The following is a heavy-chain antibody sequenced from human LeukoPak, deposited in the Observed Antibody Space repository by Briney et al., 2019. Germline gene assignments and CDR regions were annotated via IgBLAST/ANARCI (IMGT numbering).Heavy chain of an antibody. CDR3: VKVQDGSTFDY. CDR2: ISSNGAGT. Sequence: PGGSLRLSCSASGFTFSRYPMYWVRQAPGKGLEYVSSISSNGAGTLYADSVKGRFTNSRDNSRNTLYLQMSSLRPEDTAVYYCVKVQDGSTFDYWGQGSLVTVSS. D-gene: IGHD5-24*01. CDR1: GFTFSRYP. V-gene: IGHV3-64D*09. J-gene: IGHJ4*02.